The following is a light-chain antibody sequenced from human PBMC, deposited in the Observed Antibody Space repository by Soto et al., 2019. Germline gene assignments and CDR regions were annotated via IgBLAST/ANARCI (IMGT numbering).Light chain of an antibody. CDR3: QQYNNWPPTWT. J-gene: IGKJ1*01. V-gene: IGKV3-15*01. CDR2: GAS. CDR1: QSVNSN. Sequence: EIVMTQSPATLSVSPGERATLSCRASQSVNSNLAWYQQKPGQAPRLLIYGASARATDIPARFSGSGSATEFTLTISSLQSEDFAVYYCQQYNNWPPTWTFGHGTKVEIK.